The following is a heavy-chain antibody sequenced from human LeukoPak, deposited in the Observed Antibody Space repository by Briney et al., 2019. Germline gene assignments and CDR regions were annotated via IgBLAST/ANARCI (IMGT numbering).Heavy chain of an antibody. V-gene: IGHV3-7*01. J-gene: IGHJ4*02. CDR1: GFTFSSYW. CDR3: ARESFAARWD. CDR2: IKQDGSQK. D-gene: IGHD6-6*01. Sequence: GGSLRLSCAASGFTFSSYWMSWVRQAPGKGLEWVANIKQDGSQKYYVDSVKGRFTISRDNANNLLYLQMNSLRAEDTAVYYCARESFAARWDWGQGTLVTVSS.